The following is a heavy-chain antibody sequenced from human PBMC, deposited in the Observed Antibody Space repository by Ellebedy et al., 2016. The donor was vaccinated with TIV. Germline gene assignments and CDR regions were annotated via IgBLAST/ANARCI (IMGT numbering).Heavy chain of an antibody. CDR3: AKENNIVVSARFDP. J-gene: IGHJ5*02. D-gene: IGHD3-16*02. V-gene: IGHV4-59*11. CDR1: GGSISSHY. CDR2: IHYSGST. Sequence: SETLSLXCTVSGGSISSHYWSWIRQPPGKGLEWIGYIHYSGSTNYNPSLKSRVIISVDTSKNQFSLKLSSVTAADTAVYYCAKENNIVVSARFDPWGQGILVTVSS.